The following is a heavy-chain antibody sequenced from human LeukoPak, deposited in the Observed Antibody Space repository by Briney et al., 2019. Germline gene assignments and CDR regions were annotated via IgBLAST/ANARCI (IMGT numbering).Heavy chain of an antibody. J-gene: IGHJ6*03. CDR1: GFTFSSYS. CDR3: ARLHRYGYYYYYMDV. V-gene: IGHV3-21*04. Sequence: PGGSLRLSCAASGFTFSSYSMLWVRQAPGKGLESLSSISTSSSYIYYADSVKGRFTISRDNAEKSLYLQMSSLRADDTALYFCARLHRYGYYYYYMDVWGKGTTVSVSS. D-gene: IGHD5-18*01. CDR2: ISTSSSYI.